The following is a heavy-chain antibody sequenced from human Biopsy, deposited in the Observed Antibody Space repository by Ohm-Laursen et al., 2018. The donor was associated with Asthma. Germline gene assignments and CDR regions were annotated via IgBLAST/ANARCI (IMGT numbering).Heavy chain of an antibody. V-gene: IGHV3-7*01. CDR3: ARTFHFWSPYHAEHYQL. J-gene: IGHJ1*01. D-gene: IGHD3-3*01. Sequence: SLRLSCAAPGFTFGDYCMSWVRQVPGQVLERVANIKHDGSEKNHVDSLKGRFTISRDNAKNLLFLQMNSLRAEDTAVYYCARTFHFWSPYHAEHYQLWGQGTLVTVSS. CDR2: IKHDGSEK. CDR1: GFTFGDYC.